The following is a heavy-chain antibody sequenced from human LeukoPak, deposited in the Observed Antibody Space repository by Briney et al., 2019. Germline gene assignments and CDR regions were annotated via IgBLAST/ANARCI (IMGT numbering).Heavy chain of an antibody. V-gene: IGHV4-39*07. Sequence: SETLSLTCTVSGDSISSSSYYWGWIRQPPGKGLEWIGEINHSGSTNYNPSLKSRVTISVDTSKNQFSLKLSSVTAADTAVYYCARGKDIVVVPAANEIFDYWGQGTLVTVSS. CDR3: ARGKDIVVVPAANEIFDY. CDR2: INHSGST. D-gene: IGHD2-2*01. J-gene: IGHJ4*02. CDR1: GDSISSSSYY.